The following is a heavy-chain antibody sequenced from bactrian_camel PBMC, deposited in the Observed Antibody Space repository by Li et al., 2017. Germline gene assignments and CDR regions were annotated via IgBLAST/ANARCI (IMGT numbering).Heavy chain of an antibody. Sequence: HVQLVESGGGSVQAGGSLKLSCVAAGAGYIITDCQMGWFRQAPGGEREGVADINSDGSPTYARSVKGRFTISRDHAENTLYLQMNSLKPEDSGTYFCVADTLENCYQPYDHTDFPYWGQGTQVTVS. CDR1: GAGYIITD. CDR2: INSDGSP. CDR3: VADTLENCYQPYDHTDFPY. V-gene: IGHV3S53*01. D-gene: IGHD1*01. J-gene: IGHJ6*01.